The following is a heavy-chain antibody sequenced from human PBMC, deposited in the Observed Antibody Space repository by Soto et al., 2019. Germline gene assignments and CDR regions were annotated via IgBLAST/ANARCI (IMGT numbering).Heavy chain of an antibody. J-gene: IGHJ4*02. CDR3: ARRLAGAGRDYFDY. Sequence: QVQLQESGPGLVKPSETLSLTCTVSGGSVSSGSYYWSWIRQPPGKGLEWIGYIYYSGSTNYNPSLKRRVTISGDTSKNQFSLARSAVTAADTAVYYGARRLAGAGRDYFDYWGQGTLVTVSS. CDR1: GGSVSSGSYY. D-gene: IGHD6-19*01. CDR2: IYYSGST. V-gene: IGHV4-61*01.